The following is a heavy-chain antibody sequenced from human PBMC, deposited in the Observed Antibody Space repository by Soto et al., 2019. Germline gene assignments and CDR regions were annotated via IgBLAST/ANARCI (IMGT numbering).Heavy chain of an antibody. D-gene: IGHD1-26*01. J-gene: IGHJ6*02. CDR2: ISYDGSNK. Sequence: GGSLRLSCAASGFTFSSYAMHWVRQAPGKGLEWVAVISYDGSNKYYADSVKGRFTISRDNSKNTLYLQMNSLRAEDTAVYYCARVIVGADGPYGMDVWGQGTTVTVSS. V-gene: IGHV3-30-3*01. CDR3: ARVIVGADGPYGMDV. CDR1: GFTFSSYA.